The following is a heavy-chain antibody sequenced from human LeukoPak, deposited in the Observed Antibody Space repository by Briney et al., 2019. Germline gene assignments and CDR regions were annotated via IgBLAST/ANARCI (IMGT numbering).Heavy chain of an antibody. CDR2: ISAYNGNT. J-gene: IGHJ4*02. CDR3: ARDPYYDYVWGSYRSNYFDY. V-gene: IGHV1-18*01. CDR1: GYTFTSYG. Sequence: ASVKVSCKASGYTFTSYGISWVRQAPGQGLEWMGWISAYNGNTNYAQKLQGGVTMTTDTSTSTAYMELRSLRSDDTAVYYCARDPYYDYVWGSYRSNYFDYWGQGTLVTVSS. D-gene: IGHD3-16*02.